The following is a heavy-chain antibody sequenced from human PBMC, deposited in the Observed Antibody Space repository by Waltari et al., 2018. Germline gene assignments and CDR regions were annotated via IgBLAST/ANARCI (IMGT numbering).Heavy chain of an antibody. CDR1: GYTFTGYY. CDR2: SNPNSGGK. D-gene: IGHD1-26*01. CDR3: ARYRKWEPNWYFDL. J-gene: IGHJ2*01. Sequence: QVQLVQSGAEVKKPGASVKVSCKASGYTFTGYYMHWVRQAPGQGLKWMGRSNPNSGGKNYAQRFQGRVTINADESTSTAYMELSSLRSEDTAVYYCARYRKWEPNWYFDLWGRGTLVTVSS. V-gene: IGHV1-2*06.